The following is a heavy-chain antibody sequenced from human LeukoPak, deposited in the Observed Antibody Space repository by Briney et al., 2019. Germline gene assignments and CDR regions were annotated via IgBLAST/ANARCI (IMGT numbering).Heavy chain of an antibody. CDR2: IYYSGST. J-gene: IGHJ4*02. Sequence: PSETLSLTCAVSGGSISRNSYYWGWIRQPPGKGLEWIGSIYYSGSTYYNPSLKSRVTISVDTSKNQFSLKLSSVTAADTAVYYCARTRYYYNSRSYGAPYYFDYWGQGTLVTVSS. CDR1: GGSISRNSYY. CDR3: ARTRYYYNSRSYGAPYYFDY. V-gene: IGHV4-39*01. D-gene: IGHD3-10*01.